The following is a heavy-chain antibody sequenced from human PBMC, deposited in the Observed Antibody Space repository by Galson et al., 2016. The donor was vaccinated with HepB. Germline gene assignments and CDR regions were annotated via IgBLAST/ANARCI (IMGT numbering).Heavy chain of an antibody. V-gene: IGHV3-23*01. CDR2: ISGSASST. J-gene: IGHJ4*02. Sequence: SLRLSCAASGFTFSSFAMSWVRQAPGKGLEWVAAISGSASSTYSAGSVKGRFTISRDNSKNTLYLLMNSLRAEDTAIYYCAKDQRYMESSGWYDFDFWGQGTLVIVAS. CDR3: AKDQRYMESSGWYDFDF. CDR1: GFTFSSFA. D-gene: IGHD6-19*01.